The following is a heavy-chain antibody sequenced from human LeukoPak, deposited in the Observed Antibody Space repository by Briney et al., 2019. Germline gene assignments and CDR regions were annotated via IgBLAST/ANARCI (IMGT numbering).Heavy chain of an antibody. Sequence: PSETLSLTCAVYGGSFSGYYWSWIRQPPGKGLEWIGETNHSGSTNYNPSLKSRVTISVDTSKNQFSLKLSSVTAADTAVYYCARGYGGKRRKWFDPWGQGTLVTVSS. CDR1: GGSFSGYY. CDR2: TNHSGST. CDR3: ARGYGGKRRKWFDP. J-gene: IGHJ5*02. V-gene: IGHV4-34*01. D-gene: IGHD4-23*01.